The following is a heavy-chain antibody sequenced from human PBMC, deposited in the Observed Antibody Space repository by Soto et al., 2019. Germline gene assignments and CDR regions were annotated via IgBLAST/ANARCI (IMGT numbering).Heavy chain of an antibody. CDR3: AREVYYDFWSGFNTHPYYFDD. Sequence: QVPLVESGGGVVQPGRSLRLSCAASGFTFSRHTMHWVRQAPGKGLEWVAAISDDGSNTYYADSVKGRFTISRDNSKNTLYLLMNSLSSEDTAVQHCAREVYYDFWSGFNTHPYYFDDWGQGTLVTVSS. D-gene: IGHD3-3*01. V-gene: IGHV3-30-3*01. CDR2: ISDDGSNT. CDR1: GFTFSRHT. J-gene: IGHJ4*02.